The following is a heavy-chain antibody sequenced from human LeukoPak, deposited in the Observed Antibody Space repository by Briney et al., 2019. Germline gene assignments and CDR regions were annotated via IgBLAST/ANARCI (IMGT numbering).Heavy chain of an antibody. D-gene: IGHD5-18*01. CDR2: IYSGGST. CDR1: GFTVSSNY. CDR3: ARKGYSYGYEYYFDY. V-gene: IGHV3-66*01. J-gene: IGHJ4*02. Sequence: SGGSLRLSCAASGFTVSSNYTSWVRQAPGKGLEWVSVIYSGGSTYYADSVKGRFTISRDNSKNTLYLQMNSLRAEDTAVYYCARKGYSYGYEYYFDYWGQGTLVTVSS.